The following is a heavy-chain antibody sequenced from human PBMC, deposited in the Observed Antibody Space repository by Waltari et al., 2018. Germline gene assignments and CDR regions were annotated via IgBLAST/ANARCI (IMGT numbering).Heavy chain of an antibody. V-gene: IGHV4-34*01. J-gene: IGHJ4*02. Sequence: QVQLQQWGAGLLKPSETLSLTCAVYGGSCSGYYWSWIRQPPGKGLEWIGEINHSGSTNYNPSLKSRVTISVDTSKNQFSLKLSSVTAADTAVYYCAREGSSWDPGDYWGQGTLVTVSS. CDR3: AREGSSWDPGDY. CDR1: GGSCSGYY. CDR2: INHSGST. D-gene: IGHD6-13*01.